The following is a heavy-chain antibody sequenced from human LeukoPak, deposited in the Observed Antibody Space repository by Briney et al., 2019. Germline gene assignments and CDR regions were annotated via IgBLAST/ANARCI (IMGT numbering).Heavy chain of an antibody. CDR3: AKTGNNNEGSFDF. V-gene: IGHV3-23*01. CDR2: IGGSGAAT. D-gene: IGHD1/OR15-1a*01. CDR1: GFTFSSYA. Sequence: GGSLRLSCATSGFTFSSYAMSWVRQAPGKGLEWVSAIGGSGAATYYADSVKVRFTISRDNSKNTLYLQMNSLRAEDTAIYYCAKTGNNNEGSFDFWGQGTLVTVSS. J-gene: IGHJ4*02.